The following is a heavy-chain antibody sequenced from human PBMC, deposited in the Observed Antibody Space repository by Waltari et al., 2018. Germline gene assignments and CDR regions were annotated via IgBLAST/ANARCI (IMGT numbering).Heavy chain of an antibody. CDR1: GGTFSPHW. CDR3: GTLEAVTS. CDR2: VSEDESAT. Sequence: VQVVESGGGLVQRGGSLRPSCTAPGGTFSPHWAHWVRQVPGKGLVWLSCVSEDESATKHAEPVKVRFTITRDNARYAVHVQMNSLRVEDTAVYYCGTLEAVTSWCQGTLVTVSS. J-gene: IGHJ5*02. V-gene: IGHV3-74*03. D-gene: IGHD3-16*02.